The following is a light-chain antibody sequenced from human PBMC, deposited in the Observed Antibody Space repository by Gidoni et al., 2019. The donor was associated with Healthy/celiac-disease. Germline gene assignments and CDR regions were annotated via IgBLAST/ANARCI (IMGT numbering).Light chain of an antibody. CDR3: QVWDSRSDHVV. J-gene: IGLJ2*01. CDR2: YDS. CDR1: NIGSKS. Sequence: SYVLTQTPPVSVAPGKTARITCGGNNIGSKSVHWYQQTPGQAPVLVIYYDSDRPSGIPERFSGSNSGNTATLTISRVEAGDEADYYCQVWDSRSDHVVFGGGTKLTVL. V-gene: IGLV3-21*04.